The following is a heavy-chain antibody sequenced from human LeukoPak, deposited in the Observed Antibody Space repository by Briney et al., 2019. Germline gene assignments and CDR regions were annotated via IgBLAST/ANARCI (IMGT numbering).Heavy chain of an antibody. CDR2: VSWSSGTI. J-gene: IGHJ4*02. D-gene: IGHD6-13*01. CDR3: AKDIWQQLALFDY. Sequence: GGSLRLSCAASGFTFADYAMHWVRQAPGKGLEWVSGVSWSSGTIGYADSVKGRFTLSRDNAKNSLYLQMNSLRAEDTALYYCAKDIWQQLALFDYWGQGTLVTVSS. CDR1: GFTFADYA. V-gene: IGHV3-9*01.